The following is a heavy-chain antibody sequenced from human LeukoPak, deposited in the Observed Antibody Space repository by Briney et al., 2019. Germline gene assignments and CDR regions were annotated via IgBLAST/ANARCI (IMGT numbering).Heavy chain of an antibody. J-gene: IGHJ6*02. CDR1: GFTFSSYG. V-gene: IGHV3-33*01. D-gene: IGHD3-10*01. CDR3: ASQLLWFGELSDYYGMDV. Sequence: GSLRLSCAASGFTFSSYGMHWVRQAPGKGLEWVAVIWYDGSNKYYADSVKGRFTISRDNSKNTLYLQMNSLRAEDTAVYYCASQLLWFGELSDYYGMDVWGQGTTVTVSS. CDR2: IWYDGSNK.